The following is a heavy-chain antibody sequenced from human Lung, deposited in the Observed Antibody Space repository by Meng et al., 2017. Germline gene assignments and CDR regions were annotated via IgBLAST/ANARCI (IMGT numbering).Heavy chain of an antibody. Sequence: SVKVSCKASGGMFSSHVFGWVRQAPGQGLEWMGGINLVFGTTNYAQKFQGRVTFTADESTNTAYMALTRLTSEDKAVYYCARKAGSCVKPTCYSLDYWGHGTEVTVSS. CDR2: INLVFGTT. CDR1: GGMFSSHV. J-gene: IGHJ4*01. CDR3: ARKAGSCVKPTCYSLDY. V-gene: IGHV1-69*13. D-gene: IGHD2-15*01.